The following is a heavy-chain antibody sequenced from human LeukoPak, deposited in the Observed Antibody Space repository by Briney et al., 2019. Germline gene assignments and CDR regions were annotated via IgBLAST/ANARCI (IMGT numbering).Heavy chain of an antibody. CDR2: IIPIFGTA. Sequence: SVKVSCKASGYTFTSYDINWVRQATGQGLEWMGGIIPIFGTANYAQKFQGRVTITADESTSTAYMELSSLRSEDTAVYYCGSLSGSPDYWGQGTLVTVSS. CDR3: GSLSGSPDY. D-gene: IGHD1-26*01. V-gene: IGHV1-69*13. CDR1: GYTFTSYD. J-gene: IGHJ4*02.